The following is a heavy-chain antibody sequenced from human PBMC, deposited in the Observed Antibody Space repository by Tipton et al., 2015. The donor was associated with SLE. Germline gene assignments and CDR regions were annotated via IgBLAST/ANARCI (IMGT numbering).Heavy chain of an antibody. V-gene: IGHV4-28*01. Sequence: TLSLTCAVSGDSISSSNWWSWVRQPPGKGLEWIGCVYYSGVTYYSPSLKSRVTISVDSSKNQISLKLRSVTAADTAVYYCASHAGYEFYFDHWGQGSLVTVSS. J-gene: IGHJ4*02. CDR3: ASHAGYEFYFDH. D-gene: IGHD5-12*01. CDR1: GDSISSSNW. CDR2: VYYSGVT.